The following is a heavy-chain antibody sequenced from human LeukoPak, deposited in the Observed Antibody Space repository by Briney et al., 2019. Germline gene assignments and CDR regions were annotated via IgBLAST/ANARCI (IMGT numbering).Heavy chain of an antibody. CDR1: GFTFSSYW. J-gene: IGHJ4*02. V-gene: IGHV3-7*05. CDR3: ATDQGWLQFDY. Sequence: PGGSLRLSCAVSGFTFSSYWMSWVRQAPGKGLEWVANIKQDGTEKNYVDSVKGRFTISRDNAKNSLYLQMNSLRTEDTAVYYCATDQGWLQFDYWGQGTLVTVSS. CDR2: IKQDGTEK. D-gene: IGHD5-24*01.